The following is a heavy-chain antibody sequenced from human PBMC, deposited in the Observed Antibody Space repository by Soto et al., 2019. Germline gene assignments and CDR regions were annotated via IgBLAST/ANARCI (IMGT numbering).Heavy chain of an antibody. J-gene: IGHJ6*02. Sequence: SETLSLTCTVSGGSISSYYWSWIRQPPGKGLEWIGYIYYSGSTNYNPSLKSRVTISVDTSKNQFSLKLSSVTAADTAVYYCARGVDGAVAGRYYYGMDVWGQGTTVTVSS. V-gene: IGHV4-59*01. CDR2: IYYSGST. D-gene: IGHD6-19*01. CDR3: ARGVDGAVAGRYYYGMDV. CDR1: GGSISSYY.